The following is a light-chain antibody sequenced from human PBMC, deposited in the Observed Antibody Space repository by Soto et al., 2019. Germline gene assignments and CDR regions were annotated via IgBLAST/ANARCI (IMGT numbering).Light chain of an antibody. V-gene: IGKV3-15*01. J-gene: IGKJ4*01. Sequence: DIVMTQSPATLSVSPGERATLSCRASQSVSTNLAWYQQKPGQGHRXFIFGASTRAIGIPARFSGSWSGTAGTLTISSLQPEDGAVYYGQHYNELPLTFGGGTKVDIK. CDR1: QSVSTN. CDR2: GAS. CDR3: QHYNELPLT.